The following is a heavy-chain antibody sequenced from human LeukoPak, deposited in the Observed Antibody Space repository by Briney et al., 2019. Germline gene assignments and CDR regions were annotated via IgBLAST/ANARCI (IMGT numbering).Heavy chain of an antibody. V-gene: IGHV4-34*01. D-gene: IGHD5-24*01. CDR2: INHSGST. CDR3: ARDIGVEMATPTRYYYYYMDV. CDR1: AGSFSGYY. J-gene: IGHJ6*03. Sequence: SETLSLTCAVNAGSFSGYYWSWIRQPPGKGLEWIGEINHSGSTNYNPSLKSRVTISVDTSKNQFSLKLSSVTAADTAVYYCARDIGVEMATPTRYYYYYMDVWGKGTTVTISS.